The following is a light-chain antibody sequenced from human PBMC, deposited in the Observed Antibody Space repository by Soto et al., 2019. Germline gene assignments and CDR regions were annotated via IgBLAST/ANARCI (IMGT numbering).Light chain of an antibody. CDR3: SSYTTSSTYV. Sequence: QSVLTQPASVSGSPGQSTTISCTGTSNDVGAYNYVSWYQQHLGKAPKLMIYEVSNRPSGISNRFSASKSGSAASLTISGLQAEDEADYYCSSYTTSSTYVFGTGTKVTVL. V-gene: IGLV2-14*01. CDR1: SNDVGAYNY. J-gene: IGLJ1*01. CDR2: EVS.